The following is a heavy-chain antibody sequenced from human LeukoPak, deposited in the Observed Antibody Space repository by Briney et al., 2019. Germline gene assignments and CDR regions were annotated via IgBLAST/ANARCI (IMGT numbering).Heavy chain of an antibody. D-gene: IGHD6-19*01. CDR1: GYTFTSYA. J-gene: IGHJ4*02. V-gene: IGHV7-4-1*02. CDR3: ARVGRASGQRVAFDY. CDR2: INTNTGNP. Sequence: ASVKVSFKASGYTFTSYAMNWVRQAPGQGLEWMGWINTNTGNPTYAQGFTGRFVFSLDTSVSTAYLQISSLKAEDTAVYYCARVGRASGQRVAFDYWGQGTLVTVSS.